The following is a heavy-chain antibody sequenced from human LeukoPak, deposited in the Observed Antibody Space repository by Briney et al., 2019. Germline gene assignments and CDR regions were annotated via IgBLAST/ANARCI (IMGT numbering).Heavy chain of an antibody. CDR3: ARVIIGGNYDFWIDNWFDP. V-gene: IGHV3-7*01. CDR2: IKQDGSEK. D-gene: IGHD3-3*01. Sequence: SGGSLRLSCAASGFTFSSYWMSWVRQAPGKGLEWVANIKQDGSEKYYVDSVKGRFTISRDNAKNSLYLQTNSLRAEDTAVYYCARVIIGGNYDFWIDNWFDPWGQGTLVTVSS. CDR1: GFTFSSYW. J-gene: IGHJ5*02.